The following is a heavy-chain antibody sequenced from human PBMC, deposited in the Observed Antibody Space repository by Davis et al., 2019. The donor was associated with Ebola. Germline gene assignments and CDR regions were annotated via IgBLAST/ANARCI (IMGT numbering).Heavy chain of an antibody. J-gene: IGHJ4*02. V-gene: IGHV4-38-2*02. CDR2: ISRSGRA. Sequence: MPSETLSLTCTVSGYSINNVYSWGWIRQPPGKRLEWIGTISRSGRAYYNPSLRGRVTMSEDTSSDQFSLRLRSVTAADTAVYYCARIFYPGALFDYWGQGTLVTVSS. CDR3: ARIFYPGALFDY. CDR1: GYSINNVYS. D-gene: IGHD2/OR15-2a*01.